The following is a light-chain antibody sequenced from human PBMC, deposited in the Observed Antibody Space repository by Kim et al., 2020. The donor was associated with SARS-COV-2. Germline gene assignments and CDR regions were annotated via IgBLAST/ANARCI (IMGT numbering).Light chain of an antibody. CDR3: QQYKSYPRT. V-gene: IGKV1-16*02. Sequence: CACVGDTVTNTWRASQDINQYRAWFQQKPGKAPKSLIYGTSNLRGGVPSKFSGRGSATDFTLTISSLQPKDFTTYYCQQYKSYPRTFGGGTKLEI. CDR1: QDINQY. J-gene: IGKJ4*01. CDR2: GTS.